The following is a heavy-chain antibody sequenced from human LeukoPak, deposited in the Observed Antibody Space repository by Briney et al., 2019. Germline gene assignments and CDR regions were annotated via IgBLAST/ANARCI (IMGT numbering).Heavy chain of an antibody. Sequence: SQTLSLTCAISGDSVSSNSATWNWIRQSPSRGLEWLGRTYYRSKWYNDYAVSVKSRIIINPDTSKNQFSLQLNSVTPEDTAVYYCARVLWFGEFSPYHLFDYWGQGTPVTVSS. CDR1: GDSVSSNSAT. CDR3: ARVLWFGEFSPYHLFDY. CDR2: TYYRSKWYN. D-gene: IGHD3-10*01. J-gene: IGHJ4*02. V-gene: IGHV6-1*01.